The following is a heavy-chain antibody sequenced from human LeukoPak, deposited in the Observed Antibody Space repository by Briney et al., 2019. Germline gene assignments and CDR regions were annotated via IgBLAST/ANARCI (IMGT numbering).Heavy chain of an antibody. CDR2: IKQDGSEK. D-gene: IGHD2-15*01. V-gene: IGHV3-7*01. J-gene: IGHJ6*03. CDR1: GFTFSSYW. Sequence: GGSLRLFCAASGFTFSSYWMNWVRQAPGKGLEWVANIKQDGSEKYYVDSVKGRFTISRDNAKNSLYLQMNSLRAEDTAVYYCARDRGSMVERSYYYYYYYMDVWGKGTTVTISS. CDR3: ARDRGSMVERSYYYYYYYMDV.